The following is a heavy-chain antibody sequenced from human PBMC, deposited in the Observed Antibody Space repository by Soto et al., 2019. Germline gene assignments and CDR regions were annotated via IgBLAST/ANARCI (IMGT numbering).Heavy chain of an antibody. J-gene: IGHJ5*02. CDR2: IIPIFGTA. D-gene: IGHD3-22*01. CDR1: GGTFSSYA. CDR3: ARDPPPYYYDSSPNRFDP. V-gene: IGHV1-69*01. Sequence: QVQLVQSGAEVKKPGSSVKVSCKASGGTFSSYAISWVRQAPGQGLEWMGGIIPIFGTANYAQKFQGRVTITADESTSTAYMELSSLRSEDTAVYYCARDPPPYYYDSSPNRFDPWGQGTLVTVSS.